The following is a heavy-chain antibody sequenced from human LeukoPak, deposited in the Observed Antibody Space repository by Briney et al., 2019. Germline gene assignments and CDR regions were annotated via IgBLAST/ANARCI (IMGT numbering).Heavy chain of an antibody. D-gene: IGHD2-2*01. CDR1: GGSLSSHY. J-gene: IGHJ4*02. Sequence: PSETLSLTCSVSGGSLSSHYWSWIRQPPGKGLELIGHIHDTRSTFYNPSLRGRVTISLDTSNNRFSLKLTSMTAADTAVYYCARFSSGCSTSSCYLTYWGQGTLVTVS. V-gene: IGHV4-59*11. CDR3: ARFSSGCSTSSCYLTY. CDR2: IHDTRST.